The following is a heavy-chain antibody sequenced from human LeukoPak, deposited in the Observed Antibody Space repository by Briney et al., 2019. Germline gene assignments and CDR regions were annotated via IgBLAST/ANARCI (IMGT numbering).Heavy chain of an antibody. Sequence: GESLKISCKGSGYSFTSYWISWVRQMPGKGLEWMGRIDPSDSYTNYSPSFQGHVTISADKSISTAYLQWSSLKASDTAMYYCAIKYYYYYGMDVRGQGTTVTVSS. CDR2: IDPSDSYT. CDR1: GYSFTSYW. J-gene: IGHJ6*02. CDR3: AIKYYYYYGMDV. V-gene: IGHV5-10-1*01.